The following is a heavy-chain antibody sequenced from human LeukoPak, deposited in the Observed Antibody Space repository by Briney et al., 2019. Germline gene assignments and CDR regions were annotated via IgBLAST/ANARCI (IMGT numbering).Heavy chain of an antibody. Sequence: GGSLRLSCAASGFTFSSYSMSWVRRAPGKGLEWVSAISGSGGSTYYADSVKGRFTISRDNSKNTLYLQMNSLRAEDTAVYYCAKVKYYYGSGSYKAFDIWGQGTMVTVSS. D-gene: IGHD3-10*01. CDR2: ISGSGGST. CDR3: AKVKYYYGSGSYKAFDI. J-gene: IGHJ3*02. V-gene: IGHV3-23*01. CDR1: GFTFSSYS.